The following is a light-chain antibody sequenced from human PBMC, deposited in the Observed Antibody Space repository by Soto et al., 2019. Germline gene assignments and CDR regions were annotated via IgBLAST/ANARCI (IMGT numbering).Light chain of an antibody. V-gene: IGKV3-15*01. CDR2: GAS. J-gene: IGKJ1*01. CDR3: QQSLNPKT. CDR1: QSVSSN. Sequence: EIVMTQSPATLSVSPGERATLSCRASQSVSSNLAWYQQKPGQAPRLLIYGASTRATGIPARFSGSGSGTEFTLTISSLEPEDFAVYYCQQSLNPKTFGQGTKVDIK.